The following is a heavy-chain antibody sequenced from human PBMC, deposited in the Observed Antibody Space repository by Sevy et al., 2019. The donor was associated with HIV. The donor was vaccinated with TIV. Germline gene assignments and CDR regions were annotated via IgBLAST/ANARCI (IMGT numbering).Heavy chain of an antibody. CDR3: VKDRYYYDSSGPDY. V-gene: IGHV3-64D*06. CDR2: ISSNGGST. Sequence: GGSLRLSCSASGFTFSSYAMHRVRQAPGKGLEYVSAISSNGGSTYYADSVKGRFTISRDNSKNTLYLQMSSLRAEDTAVYYCVKDRYYYDSSGPDYWGQGTLLTVSS. CDR1: GFTFSSYA. J-gene: IGHJ4*02. D-gene: IGHD3-22*01.